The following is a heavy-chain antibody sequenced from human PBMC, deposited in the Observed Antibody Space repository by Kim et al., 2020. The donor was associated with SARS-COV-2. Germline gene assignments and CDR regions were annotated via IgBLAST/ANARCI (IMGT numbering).Heavy chain of an antibody. J-gene: IGHJ4*02. CDR1: GFTFSSYA. CDR2: ISGSGGST. Sequence: GGSLRLSCAASGFTFSSYAMSWVRQAPGKGLEWVSAISGSGGSTYYADSVKGRFTISRDNSKNTLYLQMNSLRAEDTAVYYCAKVFSPWFWSGYSDFDYWGQGTLVTVSS. CDR3: AKVFSPWFWSGYSDFDY. V-gene: IGHV3-23*01. D-gene: IGHD3-3*01.